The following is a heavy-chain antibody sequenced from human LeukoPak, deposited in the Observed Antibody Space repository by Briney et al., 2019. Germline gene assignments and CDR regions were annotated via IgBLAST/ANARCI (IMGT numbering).Heavy chain of an antibody. D-gene: IGHD1-14*01. V-gene: IGHV3-23*01. CDR1: GGSFSGYY. Sequence: PSETLSLTCAVYGGSFSGYYWSWIRQAPGKGLEWVSAISGSGGSTYYADSVKGRFTISRDNSKNTLYLQMNSLRAEDTAVYYCAKDRTSKTARDGMDVWGQGTTVTVSS. CDR2: ISGSGGST. CDR3: AKDRTSKTARDGMDV. J-gene: IGHJ6*02.